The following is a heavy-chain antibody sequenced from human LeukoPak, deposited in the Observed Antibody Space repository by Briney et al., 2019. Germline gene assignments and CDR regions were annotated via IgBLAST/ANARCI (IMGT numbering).Heavy chain of an antibody. CDR2: IKPNSGGT. D-gene: IGHD6-13*01. J-gene: IGHJ5*02. CDR1: GYTFTGYY. Sequence: ASVKVSCKASGYTFTGYYMHWVRQAPGQGLEWMGWIKPNSGGTNYAQKFQGRVTMTRDTSISTAYMELSRLRSDDTAVYYCARDQHSSSSYNWFDPWGQGTLVTVSS. CDR3: ARDQHSSSSYNWFDP. V-gene: IGHV1-2*02.